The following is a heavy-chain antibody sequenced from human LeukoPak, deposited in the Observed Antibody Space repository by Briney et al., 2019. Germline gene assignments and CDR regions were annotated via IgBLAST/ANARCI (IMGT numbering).Heavy chain of an antibody. CDR1: GYFIGSGYY. D-gene: IGHD1-14*01. V-gene: IGHV4-38-2*01. Sequence: SETLSLTCAVSGYFIGSGYYWGWIRQPPGKGLEWIGSFYHGGSTYYNPSLKSRFTISVDPSKNHFSRKLGSVTAADTAVYYCASPGGGNHYFGSWGQGILVTVSS. CDR3: ASPGGGNHYFGS. CDR2: FYHGGST. J-gene: IGHJ4*02.